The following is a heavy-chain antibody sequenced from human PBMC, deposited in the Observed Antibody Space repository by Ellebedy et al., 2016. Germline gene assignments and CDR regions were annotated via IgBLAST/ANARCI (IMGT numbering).Heavy chain of an antibody. CDR1: GFTFSSYS. CDR3: ARGGFGEFGY. V-gene: IGHV3-21*01. D-gene: IGHD3-10*01. CDR2: ISSSSSYI. J-gene: IGHJ4*02. Sequence: GGSLRLSCAASGFTFSSYSMNWVRQAPGKGLEWVSSISSSSSYIYYADSVKGRFTISRDNAKTSLYLQMNSLRAEDTAVYYCARGGFGEFGYWGQGTLVTVSS.